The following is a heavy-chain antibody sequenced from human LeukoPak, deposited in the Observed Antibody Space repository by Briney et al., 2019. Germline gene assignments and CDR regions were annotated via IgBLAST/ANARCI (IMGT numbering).Heavy chain of an antibody. CDR1: GVSITSSSYY. J-gene: IGHJ5*02. V-gene: IGHV4-39*01. CDR3: ARTGRFGVASWFDH. CDR2: IYYSGST. Sequence: SETLSLTCTVSGVSITSSSYYWAWIRQSPGKGLEWIGSIYYSGSTYFNPSLKSRVTMSVDTSENQFSLKLTSVTAADTALYYCARTGRFGVASWFDHWGQGTLITVSS. D-gene: IGHD3-3*01.